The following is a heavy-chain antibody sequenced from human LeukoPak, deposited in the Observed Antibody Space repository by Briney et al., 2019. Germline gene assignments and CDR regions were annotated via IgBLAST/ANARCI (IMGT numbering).Heavy chain of an antibody. CDR1: GFTFSNYG. D-gene: IGHD6-13*01. J-gene: IGHJ3*02. CDR3: TADSTAVGLDAFDI. Sequence: GGSLRLSCAASGFTFSNYGMHWVRQAPGKGLEWVGRIKTKTDGGTTDYTAPVKGRFTISRDDSKNTVYLQMNSLKTEDTAVYYCTADSTAVGLDAFDIWGQGTMITVSS. V-gene: IGHV3-15*01. CDR2: IKTKTDGGTT.